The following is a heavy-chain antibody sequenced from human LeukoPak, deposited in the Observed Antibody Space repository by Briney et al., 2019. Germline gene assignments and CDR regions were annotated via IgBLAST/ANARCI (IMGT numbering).Heavy chain of an antibody. J-gene: IGHJ3*02. Sequence: GGSLRLSCAASGFTFRDYDMHWVRHVPGKGLEWVSAIGIRDDTHYPDSVKGRFTISRENAKNSLYLQMNTLRDGDTAMYYCIRGGIRVSGIDAFDIWGQGTMVTVSS. D-gene: IGHD5/OR15-5a*01. CDR1: GFTFRDYD. CDR3: IRGGIRVSGIDAFDI. V-gene: IGHV3-13*01. CDR2: IGIRDDT.